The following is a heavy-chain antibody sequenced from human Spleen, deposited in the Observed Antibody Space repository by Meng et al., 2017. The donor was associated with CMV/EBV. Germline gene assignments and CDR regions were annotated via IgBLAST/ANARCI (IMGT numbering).Heavy chain of an antibody. Sequence: ASVKVSCKASGYTFTSYDINWVRQATGQGLGWMGWMNPNTGNTGYAQKFQGRVTITRNTSISTAYMELSSLRSEDRAVYYCAKGSHSNYGWFDPWGQGTLVTVSS. V-gene: IGHV1-8*03. CDR2: MNPNTGNT. CDR3: AKGSHSNYGWFDP. CDR1: GYTFTSYD. D-gene: IGHD4-11*01. J-gene: IGHJ5*02.